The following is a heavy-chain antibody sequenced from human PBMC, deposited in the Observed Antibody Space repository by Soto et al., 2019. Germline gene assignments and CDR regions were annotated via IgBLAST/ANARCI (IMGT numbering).Heavy chain of an antibody. J-gene: IGHJ6*02. Sequence: SETLSLTCTVSGGSISSYYWSWIRQPPGKGLEWIGYIYYSGSTNYNPSLKSRVTISVDTSKNQFSLKLNSMTAADTAVYYCARYKSNYYYGMDVWGQGTTVTVSS. D-gene: IGHD1-20*01. CDR2: IYYSGST. CDR3: ARYKSNYYYGMDV. V-gene: IGHV4-59*08. CDR1: GGSISSYY.